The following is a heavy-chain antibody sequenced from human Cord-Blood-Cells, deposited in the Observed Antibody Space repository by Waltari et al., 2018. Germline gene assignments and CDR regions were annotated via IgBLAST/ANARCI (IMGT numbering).Heavy chain of an antibody. J-gene: IGHJ5*02. CDR2: INPNSGNT. V-gene: IGHV1-8*03. Sequence: QVQLVQSGAEVKKPGASVKVSCKASGYTFTSYDINWVRQATGQGLEWIGWINPNSGNTGYAQKFHGRVTITRNTSISTAYMELSSLRSEDTAVYYCVRRGAAAGNWFDPWGQGTLVTVSS. D-gene: IGHD6-13*01. CDR3: VRRGAAAGNWFDP. CDR1: GYTFTSYD.